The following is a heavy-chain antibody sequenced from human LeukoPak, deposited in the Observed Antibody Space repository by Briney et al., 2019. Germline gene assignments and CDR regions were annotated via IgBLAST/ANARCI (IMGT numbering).Heavy chain of an antibody. CDR3: ARDYYYDSSGYWDYYFDY. CDR1: GFTFSRFG. V-gene: IGHV3-33*01. D-gene: IGHD3-22*01. J-gene: IGHJ4*02. CDR2: IWYDGSNK. Sequence: PGGSLRLSCAVSGFTFSRFGMHWIRQAPGKGLEWVAVIWYDGSNKYYADSVKGRFTISRDNSKNTLYLEMNSLRAEDTAVYYCARDYYYDSSGYWDYYFDYWGKGTLVSVSS.